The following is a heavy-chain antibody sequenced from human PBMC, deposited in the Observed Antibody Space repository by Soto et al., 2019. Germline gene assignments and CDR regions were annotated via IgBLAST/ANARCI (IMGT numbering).Heavy chain of an antibody. CDR1: GYTLTELS. D-gene: IGHD6-19*01. CDR2: FDPEDGET. Sequence: ASVKVSCKVSGYTLTELSMHWVRQAPGKGLEWMGGFDPEDGETIYAQKFQGRVTMTEDTSTDTAYMELSSLRSEDTAVYYCATGPAAGPVVAADYWGQGTLVTVSS. CDR3: ATGPAAGPVVAADY. V-gene: IGHV1-24*01. J-gene: IGHJ4*02.